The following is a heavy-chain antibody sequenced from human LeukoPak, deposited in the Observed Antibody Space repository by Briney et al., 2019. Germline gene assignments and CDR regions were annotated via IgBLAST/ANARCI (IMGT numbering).Heavy chain of an antibody. CDR2: ISYDGSNK. D-gene: IGHD6-6*01. J-gene: IGHJ4*02. CDR3: ASLIAAPIN. Sequence: GGSLRLSCAASGFTFSSYAMHWVRQAPGKGLEWVAVISYDGSNKYYADSVKGRFTISRDNSKNTLYLQMNSLRAEDTAVYYCASLIAAPINWGQGTLVTVSS. CDR1: GFTFSSYA. V-gene: IGHV3-30-3*01.